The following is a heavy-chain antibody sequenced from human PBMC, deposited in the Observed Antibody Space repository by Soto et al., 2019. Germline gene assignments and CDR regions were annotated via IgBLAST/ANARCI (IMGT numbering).Heavy chain of an antibody. CDR1: GFTFSSYG. CDR2: IWNDGSNK. V-gene: IGHV3-33*01. J-gene: IGHJ4*02. Sequence: QVQLVESGGGVVQPGRSLRLSCAASGFTFSSYGMHWVRQAPGGGLEWVAVIWNDGSNKYYADSVKGRFTISRDNSKNTLYLQMNSLRAEDTAVFYCARDANGYYDFWHGYGYFDYWGQGSLVTVSS. D-gene: IGHD3-3*01. CDR3: ARDANGYYDFWHGYGYFDY.